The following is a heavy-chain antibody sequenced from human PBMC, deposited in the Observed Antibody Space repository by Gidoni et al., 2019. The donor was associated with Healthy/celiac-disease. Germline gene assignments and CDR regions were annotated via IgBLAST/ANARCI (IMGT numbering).Heavy chain of an antibody. V-gene: IGHV1-69*04. CDR1: GGTFSSYA. D-gene: IGHD3-10*01. CDR2: IIPILGIA. Sequence: QVQLVQSGAEVKKPGSSVKVSCKASGGTFSSYAISWVRQAPGQVLEWMGRIIPILGIANYAQKFQGRVTITADKSTSTAYMELSSLRSEDTAVYYCARLPLLWFGELEARYYYYGMDVWGQGTTVTVSS. CDR3: ARLPLLWFGELEARYYYYGMDV. J-gene: IGHJ6*02.